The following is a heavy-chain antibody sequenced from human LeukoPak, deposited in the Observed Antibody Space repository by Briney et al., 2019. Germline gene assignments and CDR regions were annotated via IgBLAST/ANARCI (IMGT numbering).Heavy chain of an antibody. V-gene: IGHV3-23*01. Sequence: GGSLRLSCAASGFTFSSYAMSWVRQAPGKGLEWVSAISGSGGSTYYADSVKGRFTISRDNSKNTLYLQMNSLRAEDTAVYYCAKVKIIYGDYVYWYFDLWGRGTLVTVSS. J-gene: IGHJ2*01. D-gene: IGHD4-17*01. CDR1: GFTFSSYA. CDR2: ISGSGGST. CDR3: AKVKIIYGDYVYWYFDL.